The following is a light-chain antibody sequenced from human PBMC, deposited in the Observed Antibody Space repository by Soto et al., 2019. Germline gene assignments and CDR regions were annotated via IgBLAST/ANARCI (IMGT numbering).Light chain of an antibody. CDR3: QQYYTWPVT. J-gene: IGKJ4*01. Sequence: EIVMTQSPATLSVCPGERVTISCRASQSVTNTLAWYQHKPGQAPRLLISYASRGATGIPSRFSGSGSGTDFTLTINSLQSEDFAVYYCQQYYTWPVTFGGGTKVDI. V-gene: IGKV3-15*01. CDR2: YAS. CDR1: QSVTNT.